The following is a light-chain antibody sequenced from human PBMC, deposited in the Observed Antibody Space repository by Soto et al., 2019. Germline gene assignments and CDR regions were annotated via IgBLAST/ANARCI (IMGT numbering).Light chain of an antibody. CDR2: EVS. Sequence: QSALTQPASVSGSPGQSITISCTGTSSDGGGYNYVSWYQQHPGKAPKLMIYEVSNRPSGVSNRFSGSKSGNTASLTISGLQAADEADYYCSSYTSSSVVFGGGTKLTVL. CDR1: SSDGGGYNY. V-gene: IGLV2-14*01. J-gene: IGLJ2*01. CDR3: SSYTSSSVV.